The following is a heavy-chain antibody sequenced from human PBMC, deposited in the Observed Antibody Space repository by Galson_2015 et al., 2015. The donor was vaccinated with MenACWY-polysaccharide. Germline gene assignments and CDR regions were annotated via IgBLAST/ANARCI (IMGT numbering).Heavy chain of an antibody. Sequence: PALVKPTQTLTLTCTFSGFSLSTSGVGEGWMRQPPGKALEWLALIYWDDDKRYSPSLKSRLTITKDTSKNQVVLTMTSMDPVDTATYYCAHRRGDSSTWYITSFDYWGQGTLVTVSS. CDR3: AHRRGDSSTWYITSFDY. CDR2: IYWDDDK. V-gene: IGHV2-5*02. D-gene: IGHD6-13*01. CDR1: GFSLSTSGVG. J-gene: IGHJ4*02.